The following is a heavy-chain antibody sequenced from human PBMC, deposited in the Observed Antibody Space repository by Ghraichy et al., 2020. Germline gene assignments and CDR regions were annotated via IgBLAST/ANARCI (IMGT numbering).Heavy chain of an antibody. CDR1: GYTFTGYY. D-gene: IGHD7-27*01. Sequence: ASVKVSCKASGYTFTGYYMHWVRQAPGQGLEWMGWINPNSGGTNYAQKFQGWVTMTRDTSISTAYMELSRLRSDDTAVYYCARGPGSDYYYYGMDVWGQGTTVTVSS. V-gene: IGHV1-2*04. CDR2: INPNSGGT. J-gene: IGHJ6*02. CDR3: ARGPGSDYYYYGMDV.